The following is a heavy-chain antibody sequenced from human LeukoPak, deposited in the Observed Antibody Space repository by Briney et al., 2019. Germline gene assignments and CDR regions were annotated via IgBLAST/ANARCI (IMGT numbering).Heavy chain of an antibody. CDR3: AKVVSAYIYGYNYFDY. V-gene: IGHV3-23*01. CDR1: GFTFSSYA. J-gene: IGHJ4*02. Sequence: PGGSLRLSCVASGFTFSSYAMSWVRQAPGKGLEWVSVMSGSGDSTYYADSVKGRFTISRDNPKNTLYLQMNSLRAEDTAVYYCAKVVSAYIYGYNYFDYWGQGTLVTVSS. D-gene: IGHD5-18*01. CDR2: MSGSGDST.